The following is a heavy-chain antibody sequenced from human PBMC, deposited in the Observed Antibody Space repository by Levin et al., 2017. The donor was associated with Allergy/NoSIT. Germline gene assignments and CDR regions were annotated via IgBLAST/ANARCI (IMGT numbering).Heavy chain of an antibody. CDR1: GFTFSSYS. D-gene: IGHD4-17*01. CDR3: ARGNDYGDYVIDY. J-gene: IGHJ4*02. Sequence: GGSLRLSCAASGFTFSSYSMNWVRQAPGKGLEWVSSITSSSSYIYYADSVKGRFTISRDNAKNSLYLQMNSLRAEDTAVYYCARGNDYGDYVIDYRGQGTLVTVSS. CDR2: ITSSSSYI. V-gene: IGHV3-21*01.